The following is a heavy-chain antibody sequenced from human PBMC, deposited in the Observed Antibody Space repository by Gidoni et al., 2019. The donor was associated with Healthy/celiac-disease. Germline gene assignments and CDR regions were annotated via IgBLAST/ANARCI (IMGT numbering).Heavy chain of an antibody. D-gene: IGHD6-6*01. V-gene: IGHV4-39*01. J-gene: IGHJ4*02. Sequence: QLQLQESGPGLVKPSETLSLTCTVSGGSISSSSYYWGWIRQPPGKGLEWIGSIYYSGSTYYNPSLKSRVTISVDTSKNQFSLKLSSVTAADTAVYYCANERWQLVRGYFDYWGQGTLVTVSS. CDR3: ANERWQLVRGYFDY. CDR2: IYYSGST. CDR1: GGSISSSSYY.